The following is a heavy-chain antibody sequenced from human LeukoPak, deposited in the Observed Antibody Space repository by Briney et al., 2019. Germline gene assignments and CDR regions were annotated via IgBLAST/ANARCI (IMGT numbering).Heavy chain of an antibody. J-gene: IGHJ2*01. CDR1: GYSFTSYW. V-gene: IGHV5-51*01. CDR2: IYPGDSDT. Sequence: GESLKISCKGSGYSFTSYWVGWVRQMPGKGLEWMGIIYPGDSDTRYSPSFQGQVTISADKSISTAYLQWSSLKASDTAMYYCARLPSDVHWYFDLWGRGTLVTVSS. D-gene: IGHD2-21*02. CDR3: ARLPSDVHWYFDL.